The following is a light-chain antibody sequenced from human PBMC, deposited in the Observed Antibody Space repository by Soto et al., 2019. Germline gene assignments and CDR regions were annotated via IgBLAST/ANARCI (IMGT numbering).Light chain of an antibody. J-gene: IGLJ2*01. CDR1: SSDVGGYNY. CDR3: SSYAGSNMGV. Sequence: QSALTQPPSASGSPGQSVTISCTGTSSDVGGYNYVSWYQQHPGKAPKLMIYEVSKRPSGVPDRFSGSKSGNTASLTVSGLQAEDEADYYCSSYAGSNMGVFGGGTKATVL. CDR2: EVS. V-gene: IGLV2-8*01.